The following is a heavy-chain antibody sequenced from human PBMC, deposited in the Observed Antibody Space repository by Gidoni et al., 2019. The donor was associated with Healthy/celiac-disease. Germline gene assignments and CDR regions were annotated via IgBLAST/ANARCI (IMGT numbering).Heavy chain of an antibody. CDR1: GGSFSGYY. CDR3: AVGRANCSGGSCYPNIDY. Sequence: QVQLQQWGAGLLKPSETLSLTCAVYGGSFSGYYWSWIRQPPGKGLEWIGEINHSGSTNYNPSLKSRVTISVDTSKNQFSLKLSSVTAADTAVYYCAVGRANCSGGSCYPNIDYWGQGTLVTVSS. V-gene: IGHV4-34*01. CDR2: INHSGST. D-gene: IGHD2-15*01. J-gene: IGHJ4*02.